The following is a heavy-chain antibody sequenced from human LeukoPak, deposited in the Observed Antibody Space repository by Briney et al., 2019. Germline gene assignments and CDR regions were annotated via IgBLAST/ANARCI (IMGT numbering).Heavy chain of an antibody. CDR3: TTTVGLYYYYYYMDV. V-gene: IGHV3-11*01. CDR1: GFTFSDYY. CDR2: ISSSGSTI. J-gene: IGHJ6*03. D-gene: IGHD1-1*01. Sequence: PGGSLRLSCAASGFTFSDYYMSWIRQAPGKGLEWVSYISSSGSTIYYADSVKGRSTISRDNAKNSLYLQMNSLKTEDTAVYYCTTTVGLYYYYYYMDVWGKGTTVTVSS.